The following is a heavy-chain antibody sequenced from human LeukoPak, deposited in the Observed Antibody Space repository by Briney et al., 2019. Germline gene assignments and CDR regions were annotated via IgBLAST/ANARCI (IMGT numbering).Heavy chain of an antibody. V-gene: IGHV3-73*01. CDR3: TRLSADDSSGYYYY. D-gene: IGHD3-22*01. J-gene: IGHJ4*02. CDR2: IRSKANSYAT. Sequence: GGSLKLSCAASGFTFSGSAIHWVRQASGKGLEWVGRIRSKANSYATVCATSVKGRFTISRDDSKNMAYLQMNSLKTEDTAVYYCTRLSADDSSGYYYYWGQGTLVTVSS. CDR1: GFTFSGSA.